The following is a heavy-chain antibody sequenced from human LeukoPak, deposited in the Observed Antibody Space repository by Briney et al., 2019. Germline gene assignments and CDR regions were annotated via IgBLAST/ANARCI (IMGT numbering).Heavy chain of an antibody. Sequence: GVPLRLFCAASGFLMSQYPMLGLRQAPGKGXEGASPDTSSNTSTYCGHCVGGRFPIPRDNHVNTLYVQMNTLRADDTAVYYCWKAPLGVCDGAVCYYLDLWAKGPTVSVS. CDR3: WKAPLGVCDGAVCYYLDL. J-gene: IGHJ6*03. D-gene: IGHD4/OR15-4a*01. V-gene: IGHV3-23*01. CDR2: DTSSNTST. CDR1: GFLMSQYP.